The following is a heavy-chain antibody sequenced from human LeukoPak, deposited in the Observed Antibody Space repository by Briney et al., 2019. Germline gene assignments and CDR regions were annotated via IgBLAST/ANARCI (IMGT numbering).Heavy chain of an antibody. CDR3: ARVSHNRGAYSPLMDV. CDR2: IIPILGIA. J-gene: IGHJ6*02. Sequence: SVKVSCKASGGTFSSYAISWVRQAPGQGLEWMGRIIPILGIANYAQKFQGRVTITADKSTSTAYMELSSLRSEDTAVYYCARVSHNRGAYSPLMDVWGQGTTVTVSS. CDR1: GGTFSSYA. V-gene: IGHV1-69*04. D-gene: IGHD5-18*01.